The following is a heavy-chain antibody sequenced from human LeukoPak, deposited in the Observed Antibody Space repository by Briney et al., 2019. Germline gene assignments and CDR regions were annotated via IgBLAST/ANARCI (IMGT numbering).Heavy chain of an antibody. CDR1: GFTFSSYS. CDR2: ISSSSSYI. Sequence: GGSLGLSCAASGFTFSSYSMNWVRQAPGKGLEWVSSISSSSSYIYYADSVKGRFTISRDNAKNSLYLQMNSLRAEDTAAYYCASLIGWERDSYWGQGTLVTVSS. CDR3: ASLIGWERDSY. J-gene: IGHJ4*02. D-gene: IGHD3-16*01. V-gene: IGHV3-21*01.